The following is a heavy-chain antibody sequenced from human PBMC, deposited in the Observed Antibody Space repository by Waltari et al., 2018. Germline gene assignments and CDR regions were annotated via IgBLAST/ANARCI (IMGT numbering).Heavy chain of an antibody. CDR1: GFTFSSYG. J-gene: IGHJ3*02. V-gene: IGHV3-33*01. D-gene: IGHD6-13*01. Sequence: QVQLVESGGGVVQPGRSLRLSCAASGFTFSSYGMHWVRQAPGKGLEWVAVIWDDGSNKNDADSVKGRFTSSRDNSKNTLYLQVNSLRAEDTAVYYCARDCSGSSWFHDAFDIWGQGTMVTVSS. CDR2: IWDDGSNK. CDR3: ARDCSGSSWFHDAFDI.